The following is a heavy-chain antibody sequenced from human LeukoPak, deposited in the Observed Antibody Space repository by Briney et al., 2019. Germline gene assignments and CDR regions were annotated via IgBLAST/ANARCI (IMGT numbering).Heavy chain of an antibody. Sequence: ETLSLTCTVSGGSVSSSSYHWGWIRQPPGKGLEWIGSIYYSGSTYYNPSLKSRVTISVDTSKNQFSLKLSSVTAADTAVYYCAREHSGSWSMDVWGKGTTVTVSS. CDR2: IYYSGST. V-gene: IGHV4-39*07. CDR3: AREHSGSWSMDV. D-gene: IGHD1-26*01. J-gene: IGHJ6*03. CDR1: GGSVSSSSYH.